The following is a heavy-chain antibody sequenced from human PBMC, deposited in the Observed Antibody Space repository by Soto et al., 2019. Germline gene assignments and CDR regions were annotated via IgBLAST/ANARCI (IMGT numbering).Heavy chain of an antibody. V-gene: IGHV3-23*01. D-gene: IGHD6-13*01. Sequence: EVQLLESGGGLVQPGGSLRLSCAASGVTFSSYAMSWVRQAPGKGQEWVSAISGSGGSTYYADSVKGRFTISRDNSKNTLYLQMNSLRAEDTAVYYCAKGSSSWYDAFDIWGQGTMVTVSS. CDR2: ISGSGGST. J-gene: IGHJ3*02. CDR3: AKGSSSWYDAFDI. CDR1: GVTFSSYA.